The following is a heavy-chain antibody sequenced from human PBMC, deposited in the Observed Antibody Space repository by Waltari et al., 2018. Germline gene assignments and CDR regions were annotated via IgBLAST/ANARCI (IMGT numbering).Heavy chain of an antibody. Sequence: VSRISHDGSTTTYGDSVKGRFTVSRDNAKNTLYLQMNSLRAEDTAVYYCTRDRDWVLFDYWGQGTLVTVSS. CDR2: ISHDGSTT. D-gene: IGHD2-21*02. V-gene: IGHV3-74*01. CDR3: TRDRDWVLFDY. J-gene: IGHJ4*02.